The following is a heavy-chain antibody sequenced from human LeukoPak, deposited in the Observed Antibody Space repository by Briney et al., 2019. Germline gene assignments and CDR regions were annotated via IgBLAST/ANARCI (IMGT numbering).Heavy chain of an antibody. D-gene: IGHD2-8*01. J-gene: IGHJ4*02. CDR2: ISDTGATT. V-gene: IGHV3-23*01. Sequence: GGSLRLSCAGSGFTFSSYAMSWVRQAPGKGLEWVSAISDTGATTYDADSVKGRFTISRDNSRSTLYLQMNSLRAEATALYYCAKDTSIGRYCTNGVCSPFDYWGQGTLVTVSS. CDR3: AKDTSIGRYCTNGVCSPFDY. CDR1: GFTFSSYA.